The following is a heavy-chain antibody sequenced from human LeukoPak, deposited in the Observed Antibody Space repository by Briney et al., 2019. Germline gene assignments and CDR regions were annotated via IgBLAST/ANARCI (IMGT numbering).Heavy chain of an antibody. D-gene: IGHD2-2*01. Sequence: PSETLSLTCADSGFSISSGYFWAWIRQSPEKGLEWIGSIFHNGITYYNPSLKSRITISVDTSQNQFSLRLSSVTAADTAVYYCARRISTRRGETCSSTSCYFDYWGQGTLVTVSS. J-gene: IGHJ4*02. CDR3: ARRISTRRGETCSSTSCYFDY. V-gene: IGHV4-38-2*01. CDR2: IFHNGIT. CDR1: GFSISSGYF.